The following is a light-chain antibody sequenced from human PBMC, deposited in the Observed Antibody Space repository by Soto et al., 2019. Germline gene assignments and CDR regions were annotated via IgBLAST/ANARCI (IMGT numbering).Light chain of an antibody. Sequence: DIQMTQSPSSLSASVGERVTITCRASETIDTSLNWYQHKPGKAPTLLIYDASSLQSGVPSRFSGSRSGRDFTLTITRLQLEDFATYYCQQRYSLSANIFGQGTRLEIE. CDR3: QQRYSLSANI. CDR1: ETIDTS. J-gene: IGKJ2*01. CDR2: DAS. V-gene: IGKV1-39*01.